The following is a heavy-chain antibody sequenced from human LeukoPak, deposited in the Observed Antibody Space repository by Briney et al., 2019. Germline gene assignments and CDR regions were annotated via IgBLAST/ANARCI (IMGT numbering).Heavy chain of an antibody. Sequence: GGSLRLSCAASGFTVSSNYMSWVRQAPGKGLEWVSVIYSGGSTYYADSVKGRFTISRDNSKNTLYLQMNSLRAEDTAVYYCARGISSSWYPGFNWFDPWGQGTLVTVSS. CDR2: IYSGGST. D-gene: IGHD6-13*01. V-gene: IGHV3-66*01. CDR3: ARGISSSWYPGFNWFDP. CDR1: GFTVSSNY. J-gene: IGHJ5*02.